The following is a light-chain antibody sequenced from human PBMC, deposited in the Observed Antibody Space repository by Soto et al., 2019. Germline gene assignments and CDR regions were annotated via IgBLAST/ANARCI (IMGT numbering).Light chain of an antibody. CDR3: QHLKNYPLT. CDR1: QDIAGY. Sequence: DIQVTQSPSSVSASVGDRVTITCRAGQDIAGYLAWYQHKPGRTPELLIHGASRLQSGVPARFSGSGSGTYFTLTISSLQPEDFATYYCQHLKNYPLTFGGGTKVDIK. V-gene: IGKV1-12*01. J-gene: IGKJ4*01. CDR2: GAS.